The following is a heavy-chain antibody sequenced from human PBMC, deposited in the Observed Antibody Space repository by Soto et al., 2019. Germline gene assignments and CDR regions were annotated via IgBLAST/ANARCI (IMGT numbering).Heavy chain of an antibody. Sequence: SETLSLTCTVSGGSISSSSYYWGWIRQPPGKGLEWIGSIYYSGSTYYNPSLKSRVTISVDTSKNQFSLKLSSVTVADTAVYYCARRHLVVTGDALDIWGQGTMVTVS. CDR2: IYYSGST. V-gene: IGHV4-39*01. CDR1: GGSISSSSYY. J-gene: IGHJ3*02. CDR3: ARRHLVVTGDALDI. D-gene: IGHD3-22*01.